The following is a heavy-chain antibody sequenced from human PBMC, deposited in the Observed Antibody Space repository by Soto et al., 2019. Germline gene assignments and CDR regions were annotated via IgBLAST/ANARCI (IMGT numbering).Heavy chain of an antibody. J-gene: IGHJ3*01. Sequence: EVQLLESGGGLVQPGGSLRLSCAASGFTFINYAMIWVRQAPGKGLEWVSTISGGGDGTYYAASVKGHFTISRDNSNNTLYLQMNSLIAEDTAIYYCAKKGLVSLKTFGINSDCHYAFDLWGQGTVVTVSS. CDR2: ISGGGDGT. D-gene: IGHD2-21*02. CDR1: GFTFINYA. V-gene: IGHV3-23*01. CDR3: AKKGLVSLKTFGINSDCHYAFDL.